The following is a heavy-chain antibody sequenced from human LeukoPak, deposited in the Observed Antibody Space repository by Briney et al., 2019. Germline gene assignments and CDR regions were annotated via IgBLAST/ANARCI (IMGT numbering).Heavy chain of an antibody. V-gene: IGHV3-30*18. CDR3: AKLTAGTRDDY. J-gene: IGHJ4*02. Sequence: GRSLRLSCAASGFTFSSYGMHWVRQAPGKGLGWVAVISYDGSNKYYADSVKGRFTISRDNSKNTLYLQMNSLRAEDTAVYYCAKLTAGTRDDYWGQGTLVTVSS. D-gene: IGHD6-19*01. CDR1: GFTFSSYG. CDR2: ISYDGSNK.